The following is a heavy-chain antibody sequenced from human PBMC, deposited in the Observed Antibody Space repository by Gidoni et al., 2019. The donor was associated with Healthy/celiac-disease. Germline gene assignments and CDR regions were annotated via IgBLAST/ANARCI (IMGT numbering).Heavy chain of an antibody. CDR1: GFTFSRYW. V-gene: IGHV3-7*03. CDR2: IKQDGSEK. J-gene: IGHJ3*02. CDR3: ARDSITMIAPSAFDI. Sequence: EVQLVESGGGLVQPGGSLRLSCAASGFTFSRYWMRWVRQAPGKGLEWVANIKQDGSEKYYVDSVKGRFTISRDNAKNSLYLQMNSLRAEDTAVYYCARDSITMIAPSAFDIWGQGTMVTVSS. D-gene: IGHD3-22*01.